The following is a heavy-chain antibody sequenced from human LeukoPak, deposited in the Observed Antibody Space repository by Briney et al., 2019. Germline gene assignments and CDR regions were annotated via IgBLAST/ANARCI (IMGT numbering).Heavy chain of an antibody. D-gene: IGHD1-26*01. CDR3: AKSGLACPLDY. CDR1: GFTFSSYG. Sequence: PGRSLRLSCAASGFTFSSYGMHWVRRAPGKGLEWVAVISYDGSNKYYADSVKGRFTISRDNSKNTLYLQMNSLRAEDTAVYYCAKSGLACPLDYWGQGTLVTVSS. V-gene: IGHV3-30*18. CDR2: ISYDGSNK. J-gene: IGHJ4*02.